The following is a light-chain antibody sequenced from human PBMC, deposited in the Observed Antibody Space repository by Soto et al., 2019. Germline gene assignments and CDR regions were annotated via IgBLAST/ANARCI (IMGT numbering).Light chain of an antibody. J-gene: IGKJ4*01. V-gene: IGKV1-39*01. Sequence: IQMTQSPSSLSASVGDRVTITCRASQIIDNYLNWYQQKPGKAPKLLMYAASSLQSGVPSRFSGSGSGTDFTLTISSLQPEDFATYFCQQSYSTPSFGGGTKVEMK. CDR2: AAS. CDR3: QQSYSTPS. CDR1: QIIDNY.